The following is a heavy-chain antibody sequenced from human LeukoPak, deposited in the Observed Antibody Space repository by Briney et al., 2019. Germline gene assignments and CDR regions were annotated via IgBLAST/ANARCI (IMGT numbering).Heavy chain of an antibody. D-gene: IGHD1-26*01. J-gene: IGHJ4*02. CDR3: ARAGGSYYYYFDY. V-gene: IGHV3-33*01. Sequence: GGSLRLSCAASGFTFSVYGMHWVRQAPGKGLEWVAVMWYDGSNKYYADSVKGRFTISRDNSKNTLYLEMSSLRAEDTAVYFCARAGGSYYYYFDYWGQGTLVTVSS. CDR2: MWYDGSNK. CDR1: GFTFSVYG.